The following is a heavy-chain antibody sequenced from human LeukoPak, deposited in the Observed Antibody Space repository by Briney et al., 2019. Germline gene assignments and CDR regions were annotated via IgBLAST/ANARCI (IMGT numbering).Heavy chain of an antibody. J-gene: IGHJ4*03. CDR2: ISDVGDGT. V-gene: IGHV3-23*01. CDR1: GFTFSSYA. CDR3: AKAIGSSSTSCPDY. D-gene: IGHD2-2*01. Sequence: GGSLRLSCAAAGFTFSSYAMSWVRQAPGKGLEWVSGISDVGDGTDYADSVKGRFTISRGNSKNTLFLQMNSLRAEDTAVYYCAKAIGSSSTSCPDYWGHGTLVTASS.